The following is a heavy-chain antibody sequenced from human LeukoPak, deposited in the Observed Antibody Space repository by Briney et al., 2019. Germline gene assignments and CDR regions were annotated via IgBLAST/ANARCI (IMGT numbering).Heavy chain of an antibody. D-gene: IGHD1-1*01. CDR2: ISYDGSNK. V-gene: IGHV3-30-3*01. J-gene: IGHJ5*02. CDR3: ARPPTETPAYCGSPP. Sequence: GGSLRLSCAASGFTFSSYAMPWVRQAPGKGLEWVAVISYDGSNKYYADSVKGRFTISRDNSKNTLYLQMNSLRAEDTAVYYCARPPTETPAYCGSPPGGKEPLVPVS. CDR1: GFTFSSYA.